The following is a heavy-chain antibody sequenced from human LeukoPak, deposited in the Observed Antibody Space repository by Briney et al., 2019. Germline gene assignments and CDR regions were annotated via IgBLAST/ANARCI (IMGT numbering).Heavy chain of an antibody. CDR1: GGSISSSYW. CDR2: IYHSGST. D-gene: IGHD3-9*01. CDR3: AREPDILTGYATGY. J-gene: IGHJ4*02. V-gene: IGHV4-4*02. Sequence: SETLSLTCGVSGGSISSSYWWSWVRQPPGKGLEWIGEIYHSGSTNYNPSLKSRVTISMDKSKNQFSLNLSSVTAADTAVYYCAREPDILTGYATGYWGQGTLVTVSS.